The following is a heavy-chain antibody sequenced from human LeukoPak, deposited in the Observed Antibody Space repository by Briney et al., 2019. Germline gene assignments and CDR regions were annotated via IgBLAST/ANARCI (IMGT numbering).Heavy chain of an antibody. V-gene: IGHV4-30-4*01. CDR2: IYYSGST. CDR1: GGSISSYY. D-gene: IGHD4-17*01. CDR3: ARDEYGLIDY. J-gene: IGHJ4*02. Sequence: SETLSLTCTVSGGSISSYYWSWIRQPPGKGLEWIGYIYYSGSTYYNPSLKSRVTISVDTSKNQFSLKLSSVTAADTAVYYCARDEYGLIDYWGQGTLVTVSS.